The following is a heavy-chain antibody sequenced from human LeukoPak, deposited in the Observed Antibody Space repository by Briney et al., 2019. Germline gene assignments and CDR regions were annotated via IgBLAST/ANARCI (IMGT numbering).Heavy chain of an antibody. CDR2: IPSDENNK. CDR3: ARLREIPVFGVVTKSTSYFDY. V-gene: IGHV3-30*19. D-gene: IGHD3-3*01. CDR1: GFTFSRFA. J-gene: IGHJ4*02. Sequence: GGSLRLSCAASGFTFSRFAMHWVRQAPGKGLEWVAIIPSDENNKYYVDSVKGRFTISRDNSKNTLYLQMNSLRPEDTAIYYCARLREIPVFGVVTKSTSYFDYWGQGTLVTVSS.